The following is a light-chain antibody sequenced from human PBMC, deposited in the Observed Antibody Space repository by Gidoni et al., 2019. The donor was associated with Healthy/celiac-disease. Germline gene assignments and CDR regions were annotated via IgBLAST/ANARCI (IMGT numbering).Light chain of an antibody. CDR1: QSISSW. Sequence: DIQMTQSPSTLSASVGDRVTITWRASQSISSWLGWYQQKPGKAPKLLIYDASSLESGVPSRFSGSGSGTEFTLTISSLQPDDFATYYCQQYNSYLTFGQGTKVEIK. CDR3: QQYNSYLT. V-gene: IGKV1-5*01. CDR2: DAS. J-gene: IGKJ1*01.